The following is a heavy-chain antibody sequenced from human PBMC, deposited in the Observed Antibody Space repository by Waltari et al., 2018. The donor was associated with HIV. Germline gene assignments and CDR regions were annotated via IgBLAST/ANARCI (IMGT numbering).Heavy chain of an antibody. CDR2: IYRGGDT. Sequence: EVQLVETGGDVIRPGGSLGLSCATSGLAVTTNYINGGRQAPGKGLEWFSVIYRGGDTKYADSVKGRFLISRDNSKNTVFLQLNRLRVEDTAVYYCSGPDGDQGTSVTYYGMGVWGQGTTVIVSS. CDR1: GLAVTTNY. D-gene: IGHD4-17*01. CDR3: SGPDGDQGTSVTYYGMGV. J-gene: IGHJ6*02. V-gene: IGHV3-53*02.